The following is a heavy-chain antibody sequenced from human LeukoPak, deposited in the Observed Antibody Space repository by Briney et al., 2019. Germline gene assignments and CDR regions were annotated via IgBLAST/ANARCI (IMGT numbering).Heavy chain of an antibody. CDR2: IDYSEST. V-gene: IGHV4-59*01. CDR1: GGSIGTYY. J-gene: IGHJ3*01. Sequence: PSETLSLTCSVSGGSIGTYYWTWIRQPPGKGLEWIGYIDYSESTSYNPSLKSRVTISLDTSRNKFSLKLSSVTAVDTAVYYCARGRRSSSRHDGLDVWGQGTMVTVSS. CDR3: ARGRRSSSRHDGLDV. D-gene: IGHD6-13*01.